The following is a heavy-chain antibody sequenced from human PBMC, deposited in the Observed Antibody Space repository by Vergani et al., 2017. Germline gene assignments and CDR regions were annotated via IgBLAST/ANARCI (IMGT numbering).Heavy chain of an antibody. CDR2: IIPIFGTA. CDR1: GGTFSSYA. Sequence: QVQLVQSGAEVKKPGSSVKVSCKASGGTFSSYAISWVRQAPGQGLEWMGGIIPIFGTANYAQKFQGRVTITADESKDTAYMELRSLRSEDTAVYYCSRFCSGGSCFPHYYFDYWGQGTLVTVSS. J-gene: IGHJ4*02. D-gene: IGHD2-15*01. V-gene: IGHV1-69*01. CDR3: SRFCSGGSCFPHYYFDY.